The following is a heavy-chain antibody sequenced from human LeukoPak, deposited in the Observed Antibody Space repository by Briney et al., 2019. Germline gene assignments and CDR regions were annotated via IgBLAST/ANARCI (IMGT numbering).Heavy chain of an antibody. CDR2: INPNSGGT. Sequence: WASVKVSCKASGYTFTGYYMHWVRRAPGQGLEWMGRINPNSGGTNYAQKFQGRVTMTRDTSISTAYMELSRLRSDDTAVYYCARDCTNGVCYFLFDYWGQGTLVTVSS. J-gene: IGHJ4*02. CDR3: ARDCTNGVCYFLFDY. V-gene: IGHV1-2*06. D-gene: IGHD2-8*01. CDR1: GYTFTGYY.